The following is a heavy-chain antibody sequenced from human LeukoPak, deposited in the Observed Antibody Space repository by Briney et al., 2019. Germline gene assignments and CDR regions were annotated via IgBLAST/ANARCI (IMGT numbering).Heavy chain of an antibody. CDR1: EYTFSSYA. CDR2: INVGNGNT. J-gene: IGHJ3*02. D-gene: IGHD4-17*01. CDR3: ARDRAPKTVTSEVDAFDI. Sequence: ASVKVSCKASEYTFSSYAIHWVRQAPGQRLEWMGWINVGNGNTEYSQDFQGRVTITRDTSASTAYMELSNLRSEDMAVYYCARDRAPKTVTSEVDAFDIWGQGTMVTVSS. V-gene: IGHV1-3*03.